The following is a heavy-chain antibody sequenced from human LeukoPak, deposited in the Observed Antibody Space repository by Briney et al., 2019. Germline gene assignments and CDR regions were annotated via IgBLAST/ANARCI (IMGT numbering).Heavy chain of an antibody. CDR2: IYSDGNT. D-gene: IGHD6-25*01. CDR1: GFTVSSNY. J-gene: IGHJ4*02. Sequence: GGSLRLSCAASGFTVSSNYMSWVRQAPGKGLEWVSVIYSDGNTYYADSVKGRFTISRDNSKNTVYLQMNSLRAKDTAVYYCATPSGGYWGQGTLVTVSS. CDR3: ATPSGGY. V-gene: IGHV3-66*04.